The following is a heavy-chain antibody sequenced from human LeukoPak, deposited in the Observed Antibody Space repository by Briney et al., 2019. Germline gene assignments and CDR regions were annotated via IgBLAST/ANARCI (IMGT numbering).Heavy chain of an antibody. D-gene: IGHD3-22*01. V-gene: IGHV3-30*02. Sequence: PGGSLRLACTASGFMFSSYGMHWVRQAPGKGLDWMAYIQHDGSGQFYADSVKGRFTISRDNSKNTLYLQMNSLRAEDTAVYYCAGVVRYDSSDPSLDYWGQGTLVTVSS. CDR2: IQHDGSGQ. CDR3: AGVVRYDSSDPSLDY. J-gene: IGHJ4*02. CDR1: GFMFSSYG.